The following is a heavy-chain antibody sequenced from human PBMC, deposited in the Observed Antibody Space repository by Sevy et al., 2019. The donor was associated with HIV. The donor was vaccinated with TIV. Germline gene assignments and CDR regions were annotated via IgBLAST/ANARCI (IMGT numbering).Heavy chain of an antibody. CDR3: ARGSPDIVLVPAAYYYYGMDV. D-gene: IGHD2-2*01. CDR1: GFTFSSYG. V-gene: IGHV3-33*01. CDR2: IWYDGSNK. J-gene: IGHJ6*02. Sequence: GGSLRLSCAASGFTFSSYGMHWVRQAPGKGLKWVAVIWYDGSNKYYADSVKGRFTISRDNSKNTLYLQMNSLRAEDTAVYYCARGSPDIVLVPAAYYYYGMDVWGQGTTVTVSS.